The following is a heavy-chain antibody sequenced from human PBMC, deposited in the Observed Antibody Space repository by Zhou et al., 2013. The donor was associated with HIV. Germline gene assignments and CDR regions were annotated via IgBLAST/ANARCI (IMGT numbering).Heavy chain of an antibody. Sequence: QVQLVQSGSELKEPGASVNVSCKASGYTFSDYGISWIRQAPGRGLEWMAWISADSTNTNFTQKFQGRLSLITDTANTTAYMELRGLTSDDTAVYFCARALSATWIGGGFFYMDVWGKGTTVTVS. CDR2: ISADSTNT. V-gene: IGHV1-18*01. CDR1: GYTFSDYG. CDR3: ARALSATWIGGGFFYMDV. J-gene: IGHJ6*03. D-gene: IGHD6-25*01.